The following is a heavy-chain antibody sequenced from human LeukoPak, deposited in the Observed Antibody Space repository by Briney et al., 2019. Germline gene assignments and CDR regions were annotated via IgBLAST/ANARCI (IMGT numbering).Heavy chain of an antibody. CDR2: ISGSGGTT. CDR3: AKGAYCSESNCSPWAMDV. D-gene: IGHD2-15*01. V-gene: IGHV3-23*01. J-gene: IGHJ6*02. CDR1: GFTFSSYA. Sequence: PGGSLRLSCVASGFTFSSYAMSWVRQAPGKGLEWVSAISGSGGTTYYADSVKGRFTISRDNSKNTLYLQMNSLRAEDTAVYYCAKGAYCSESNCSPWAMDVWGQGTTVTVSS.